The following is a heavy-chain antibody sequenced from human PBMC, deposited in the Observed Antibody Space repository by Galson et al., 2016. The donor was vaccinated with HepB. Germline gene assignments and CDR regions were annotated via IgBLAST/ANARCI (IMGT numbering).Heavy chain of an antibody. J-gene: IGHJ6*02. CDR1: GGSFSNYY. CDR2: INYYETT. Sequence: SETLSLTCAVYGGSFSNYYWTWIRQPPGKGLEWIGEINYYETTNYNPSLKSRVTISIDRSKNQFSLKLTSPTAADTAGYYCTRSLRDSSALYYPRLGGMDVGGQGTTVTVSS. V-gene: IGHV4-34*01. D-gene: IGHD3-22*01. CDR3: TRSLRDSSALYYPRLGGMDV.